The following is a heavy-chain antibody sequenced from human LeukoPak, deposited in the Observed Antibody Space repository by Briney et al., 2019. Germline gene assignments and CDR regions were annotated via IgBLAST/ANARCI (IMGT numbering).Heavy chain of an antibody. Sequence: GGSLRLSCAASGFTFSSYSMNWVRQAPGKGLEWVSHISSSSSTIYYADSVKGRFTISRDNAKNSLYLQMNSLRAEDTAVYYCARDGIWFGELLFSTTLDYWGQGTLVTVSS. CDR3: ARDGIWFGELLFSTTLDY. CDR2: ISSSSSTI. CDR1: GFTFSSYS. J-gene: IGHJ4*02. V-gene: IGHV3-48*01. D-gene: IGHD3-10*01.